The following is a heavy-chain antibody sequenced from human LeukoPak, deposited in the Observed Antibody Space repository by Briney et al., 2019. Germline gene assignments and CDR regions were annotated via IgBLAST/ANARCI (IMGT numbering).Heavy chain of an antibody. V-gene: IGHV4-30-2*01. CDR3: ARGGPATNWFDP. D-gene: IGHD2-2*01. CDR2: IYHSGST. CDR1: GGSISSGGYY. J-gene: IGHJ5*02. Sequence: PSQTLSLTCTVSGGSISSGGYYWSWIRQPPGKGLEWIGYIYHSGSTYYNPSLKSRVTISVDRSKNQFSLKLSSVTAADTAVYYCARGGPATNWFDPWGQGTLVTVSS.